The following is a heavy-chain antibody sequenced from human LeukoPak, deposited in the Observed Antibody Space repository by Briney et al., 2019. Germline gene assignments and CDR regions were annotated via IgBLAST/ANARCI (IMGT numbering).Heavy chain of an antibody. J-gene: IGHJ4*02. V-gene: IGHV3-21*01. CDR3: AKRDYYYDSSGYYYERGFDF. CDR1: GFTFSSYN. D-gene: IGHD3-22*01. Sequence: GGSLRLSCAASGFTFSSYNMNWVRQAPGKGLEWVSSISISSSYVYYADSVKGRFTISRDNSKNTLYLQMISLRAEDTAVYYCAKRDYYYDSSGYYYERGFDFWGQGTLVTVSS. CDR2: ISISSSYV.